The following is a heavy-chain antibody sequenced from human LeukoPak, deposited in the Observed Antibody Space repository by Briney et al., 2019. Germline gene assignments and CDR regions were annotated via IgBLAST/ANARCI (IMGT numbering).Heavy chain of an antibody. V-gene: IGHV4-59*08. D-gene: IGHD6-19*01. CDR1: GDSITPYY. CDR3: ARHAVYAGSGWAFDY. CDR2: VYYTGSGST. Sequence: SETLSLTCTVSGDSITPYYWSWIRQPPGKGLEWIGYVYYTGSGSTSNNPSLKSRVTISVDTSKNQFSLNLKSVTAADTAVYFCARHAVYAGSGWAFDYWGQGTLVTVSS. J-gene: IGHJ4*02.